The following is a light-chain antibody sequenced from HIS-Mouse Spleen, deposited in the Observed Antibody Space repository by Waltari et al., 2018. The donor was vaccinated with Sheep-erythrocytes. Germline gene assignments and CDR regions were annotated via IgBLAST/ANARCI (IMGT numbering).Light chain of an antibody. CDR2: GAS. Sequence: EIVMKQSPATLSVSPGERATLSCRASQSVSSNLAWYQQKPCQAPRLLIYGASTRATGIPARFSGSGSWTEFTLTISSLQSEDFEVYYCQQYNNWPPTFGQGTKVEIK. J-gene: IGKJ1*01. CDR3: QQYNNWPPT. V-gene: IGKV3-15*01. CDR1: QSVSSN.